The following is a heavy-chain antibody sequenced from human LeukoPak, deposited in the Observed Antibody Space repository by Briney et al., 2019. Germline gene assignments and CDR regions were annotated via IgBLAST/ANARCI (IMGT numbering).Heavy chain of an antibody. D-gene: IGHD6-13*01. J-gene: IGHJ4*02. CDR3: AKIPYHSSWYSDY. CDR1: GFTVSSNY. CDR2: IYSGGST. V-gene: IGHV3-53*01. Sequence: GGSLRLSCAASGFTVSSNYMSWVRQAPGKGLEWVLVIYSGGSTYYSDSVKGRFTISRDNSKNTLYLQMNSLRAEDTAVYYCAKIPYHSSWYSDYWGQGTLVTVSS.